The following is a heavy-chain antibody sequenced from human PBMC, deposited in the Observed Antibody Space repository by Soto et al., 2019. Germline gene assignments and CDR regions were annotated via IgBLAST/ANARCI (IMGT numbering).Heavy chain of an antibody. CDR2: IIPIFGTA. CDR3: ARVSSGWYYCDY. CDR1: GGTFSSYA. V-gene: IGHV1-69*13. D-gene: IGHD6-19*01. J-gene: IGHJ4*02. Sequence: ASVKVSCKASGGTFSSYAISWVRQAPGQGLEWMGGIIPIFGTANYAQKFQGRVTITADESTSTAYMELSSLRSEDTAVYYCARVSSGWYYCDYWGQGTLVTVSS.